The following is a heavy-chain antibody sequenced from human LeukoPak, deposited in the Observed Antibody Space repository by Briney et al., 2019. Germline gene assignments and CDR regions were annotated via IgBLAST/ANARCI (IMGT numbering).Heavy chain of an antibody. CDR3: ARARKPPGSYYYYYYMDV. V-gene: IGHV1-18*01. J-gene: IGHJ6*03. Sequence: ASVKVSCKASGYTFTSYGISWVRQAPGQGLEWMGWISAYNGNTNYAQKLQGRVTMTTDTSTSTAYMELWSLRSDDTAVYYCARARKPPGSYYYYYYMDVWGKGTTVTVSS. CDR1: GYTFTSYG. CDR2: ISAYNGNT. D-gene: IGHD1-14*01.